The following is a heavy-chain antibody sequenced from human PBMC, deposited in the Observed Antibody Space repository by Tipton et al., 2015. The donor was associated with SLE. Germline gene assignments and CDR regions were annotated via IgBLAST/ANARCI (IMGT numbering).Heavy chain of an antibody. V-gene: IGHV4-59*08. Sequence: TLSLTCTVSGGPISGYYWSWIRQPPGRGLEWIGYMHYRGDTNYNPSLKSRVTISVDTSKIHFSLNLSSVTAADTAVYYCARQRTIGGKDYGMDVWGQGTTVTVSS. D-gene: IGHD3-16*01. J-gene: IGHJ6*02. CDR1: GGPISGYY. CDR2: MHYRGDT. CDR3: ARQRTIGGKDYGMDV.